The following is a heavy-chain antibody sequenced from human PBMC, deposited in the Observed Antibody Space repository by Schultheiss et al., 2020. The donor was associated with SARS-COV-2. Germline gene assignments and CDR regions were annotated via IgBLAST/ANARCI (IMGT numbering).Heavy chain of an antibody. D-gene: IGHD2-15*01. CDR3: ARESSLEGYYFDY. J-gene: IGHJ4*02. CDR1: GFTFSSYW. CDR2: INSDGSST. Sequence: GGSLRLSCGGSGFTFSSYWMHWVRQAPGKGLVWVSRINSDGSSTSYADSVKGRFTISRDNAKNTLYLQMNSLRAEDTAVYYCARESSLEGYYFDYWGQGTLVTVSS. V-gene: IGHV3-74*01.